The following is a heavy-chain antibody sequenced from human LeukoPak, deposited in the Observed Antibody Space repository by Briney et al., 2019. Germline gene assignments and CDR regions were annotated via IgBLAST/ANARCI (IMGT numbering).Heavy chain of an antibody. J-gene: IGHJ4*02. CDR1: GFTFSSYW. CDR3: AREADVTNIVVVPAAIPDY. V-gene: IGHV3-7*01. Sequence: GGSLRLSCAASGFTFSSYWMSWVRQAPGKGLEWVANIKQDGSEKYYVDSVKGRFTISRDNAKNSPYLQMNSLRAEDTAVYYCAREADVTNIVVVPAAIPDYWGQGTLVTVSS. CDR2: IKQDGSEK. D-gene: IGHD2-2*02.